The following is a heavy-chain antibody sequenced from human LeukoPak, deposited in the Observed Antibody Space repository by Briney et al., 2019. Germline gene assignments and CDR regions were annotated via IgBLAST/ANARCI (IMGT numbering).Heavy chain of an antibody. D-gene: IGHD2-15*01. J-gene: IGHJ6*02. V-gene: IGHV4-59*01. CDR2: IYYSGST. CDR1: GGSISSYY. CDR3: ARVNCSGGSCYSPDYYYYYGMDV. Sequence: SETLSLTCTVSGGSISSYYWSWIRQPPGKGLEWIGYIYYSGSTNYNPSLKSRVTISVDPSKNQFSLKLSSVTAAETAVYYCARVNCSGGSCYSPDYYYYYGMDVWGQGTTVTVSS.